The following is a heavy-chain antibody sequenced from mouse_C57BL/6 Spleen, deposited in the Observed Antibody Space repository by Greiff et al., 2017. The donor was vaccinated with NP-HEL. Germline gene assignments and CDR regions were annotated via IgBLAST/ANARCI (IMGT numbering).Heavy chain of an antibody. CDR1: GYTFTTYP. Sequence: QVQLQQSGAELVKPGASVKMSCKASGYTFTTYPIEWMKQNHGKSLEWIGNFHPYNDDTKYNEKFKGKATLTVEKYSSTVYLELSRLTSDYSAVYDVASRDYDSSYVSYFDYWGQGTTLTVSS. CDR2: FHPYNDDT. CDR3: ASRDYDSSYVSYFDY. V-gene: IGHV1-47*01. J-gene: IGHJ2*01. D-gene: IGHD1-1*01.